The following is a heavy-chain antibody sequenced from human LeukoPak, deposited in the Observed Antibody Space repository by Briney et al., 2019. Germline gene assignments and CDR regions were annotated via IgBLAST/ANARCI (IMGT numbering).Heavy chain of an antibody. CDR3: AKVRWDNSGWYYLDS. J-gene: IGHJ4*02. CDR1: EFTFSSYA. V-gene: IGHV3-30*04. Sequence: PGRSLRLSCAASEFTFSSYAMYWVRQAPDQGLEWVALISYDGTNKYYADSVKGRFTISRDNSKNTLYLQMNSLRTEDTAVYYCAKVRWDNSGWYYLDSWGQGTLVTVSS. CDR2: ISYDGTNK. D-gene: IGHD6-19*01.